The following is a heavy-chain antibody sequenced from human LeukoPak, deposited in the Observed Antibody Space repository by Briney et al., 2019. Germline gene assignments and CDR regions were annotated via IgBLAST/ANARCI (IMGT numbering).Heavy chain of an antibody. CDR1: GGTFSSYA. Sequence: ASVKVSCKASGGTFSSYAISWVRQAPGQGLEWMGRIIPILGIANYAQKFQGRVTITADKSTSTAYMELSSLRSEDTAVYYCARVSIAAAGNYYYYGMDVRGQGTTVTVSS. CDR2: IIPILGIA. V-gene: IGHV1-69*04. D-gene: IGHD6-13*01. J-gene: IGHJ6*02. CDR3: ARVSIAAAGNYYYYGMDV.